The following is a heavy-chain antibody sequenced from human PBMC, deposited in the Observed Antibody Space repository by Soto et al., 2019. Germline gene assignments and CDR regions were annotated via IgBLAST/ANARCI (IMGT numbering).Heavy chain of an antibody. CDR1: GFTFSDYS. D-gene: IGHD3-9*01. Sequence: GGSLRLCCAASGFTFSDYSMNWVRQAPGKGLEWVSVISGSGGSTYYADSVKGRFTISRDNSKNTLYLQMNSLRTEDTAVYYCAKGYYDVLTGYYMDAFDIWGQGTMVTVSS. V-gene: IGHV3-23*01. CDR3: AKGYYDVLTGYYMDAFDI. CDR2: ISGSGGST. J-gene: IGHJ3*02.